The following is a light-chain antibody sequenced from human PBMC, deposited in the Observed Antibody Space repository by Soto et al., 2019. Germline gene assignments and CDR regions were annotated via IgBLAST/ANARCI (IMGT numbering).Light chain of an antibody. CDR2: EVS. J-gene: IGLJ2*01. Sequence: QAVVTQPASVSGSPGQSITISCTGTSSDVGGYDYVSWYQHHPGKVPKLMIYEVSNRPSGVSNRFSGSKSGNTASLTISGLQAEDEGDYYCSSYTSSSTLVVFGGGTKLTVL. V-gene: IGLV2-14*01. CDR3: SSYTSSSTLVV. CDR1: SSDVGGYDY.